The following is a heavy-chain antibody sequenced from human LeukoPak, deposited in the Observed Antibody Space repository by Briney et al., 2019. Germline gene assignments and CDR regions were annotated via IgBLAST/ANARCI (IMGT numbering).Heavy chain of an antibody. J-gene: IGHJ4*02. CDR2: ISGSGGST. V-gene: IGHV3-23*01. CDR3: ASGPDFWSGRHPDY. D-gene: IGHD3-3*01. CDR1: GFTFSSYA. Sequence: GGSLRLSCAASGFTFSSYAMSWVRQAPGKGLEWVSAISGSGGSTYYADSVKGRFTISRDNSKNTLYLQMNCLRAEDTAVYYCASGPDFWSGRHPDYWGQGTLVTVSS.